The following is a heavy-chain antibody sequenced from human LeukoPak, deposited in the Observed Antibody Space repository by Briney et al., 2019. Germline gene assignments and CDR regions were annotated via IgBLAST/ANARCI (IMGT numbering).Heavy chain of an antibody. CDR1: GDRLTNNW. V-gene: IGHV5-51*01. D-gene: IGHD6-13*01. Sequence: GESLKISCKISGDRLTNNWIGWVRQVPGKGLEWMGLIYPGNSDTRYSPLFQGQVTLSVDRSISTAYLHWSGLKASDTAIYYCSRFALTSSLDYWGQGTLVTVSS. CDR2: IYPGNSDT. J-gene: IGHJ4*02. CDR3: SRFALTSSLDY.